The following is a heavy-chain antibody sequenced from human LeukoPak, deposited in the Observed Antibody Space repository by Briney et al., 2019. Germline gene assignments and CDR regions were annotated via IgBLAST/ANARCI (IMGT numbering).Heavy chain of an antibody. CDR2: ISGSGGST. Sequence: PGGSLRLSCAASGFTLSSYAMSWVRQAPGKGLEWVSAISGSGGSTYYADSVKGRFTISRDNSKNTLYLQMNSLRAEDTAVYYCAKGDWGRLGYCSDWGQGTLVTVSS. CDR3: AKGDWGRLGYCSD. CDR1: GFTLSSYA. V-gene: IGHV3-23*01. D-gene: IGHD2-15*01. J-gene: IGHJ4*02.